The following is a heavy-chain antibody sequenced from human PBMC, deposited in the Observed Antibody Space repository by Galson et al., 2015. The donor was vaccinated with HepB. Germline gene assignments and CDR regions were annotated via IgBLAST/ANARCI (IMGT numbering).Heavy chain of an antibody. D-gene: IGHD5-12*01. CDR2: INAGNGNT. Sequence: SVKVSCKASGYTFTSYAMHWVRQAPGQRLEWMGWINAGNGNTKYSQKFQGRVTITRDTSASTAYMELSSLRSEDTAVYYCARGHSGYDDDWYFDLWGRGTLVTVSS. CDR3: ARGHSGYDDDWYFDL. V-gene: IGHV1-3*01. J-gene: IGHJ2*01. CDR1: GYTFTSYA.